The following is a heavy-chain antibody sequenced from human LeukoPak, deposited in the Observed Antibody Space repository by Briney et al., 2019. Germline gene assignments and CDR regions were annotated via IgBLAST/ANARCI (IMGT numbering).Heavy chain of an antibody. CDR1: GGSISSHY. CDR2: IYYSGST. V-gene: IGHV4-59*11. CDR3: ASCNYGDYIFDY. Sequence: SETLSLTCTVSGGSISSHYWSWIRQPPGKGLEWIGNIYYSGSTNYNPSLKSRVTISVDTSKNQFSLKLSSVTAADTAVYYCASCNYGDYIFDYWGQGALVTVSS. J-gene: IGHJ4*02. D-gene: IGHD4-17*01.